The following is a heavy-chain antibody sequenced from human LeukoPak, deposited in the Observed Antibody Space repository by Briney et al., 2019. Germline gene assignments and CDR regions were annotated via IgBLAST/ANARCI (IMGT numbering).Heavy chain of an antibody. CDR3: ARGYSYGLDV. CDR1: GFTFSDYT. Sequence: AGGSLRLSCAASGFTFSDYTMHWVRQAPGKGLVWIPRIYIDGTATNYADSVKGRFTISRDNAKNTLYVQMNSLRVEDTAVYYCARGYSYGLDVWGRGTTVTVSS. CDR2: IYIDGTAT. J-gene: IGHJ6*02. V-gene: IGHV3-74*01.